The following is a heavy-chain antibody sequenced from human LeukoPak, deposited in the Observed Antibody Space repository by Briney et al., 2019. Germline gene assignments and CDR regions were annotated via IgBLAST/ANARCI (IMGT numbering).Heavy chain of an antibody. D-gene: IGHD2-2*02. CDR3: ANSPTYCSSTSCYISY. CDR2: ISDDGSNK. V-gene: IGHV3-30*18. CDR1: GFTFSSYG. J-gene: IGHJ4*02. Sequence: PGGSLRLSCAASGFTFSSYGMHWVRQAPGKGLEWVAVISDDGSNKYYVDSVKGRFTISRDNSKNTLYLQMNSLRAEDTAVYYCANSPTYCSSTSCYISYWGQGTLVTVSS.